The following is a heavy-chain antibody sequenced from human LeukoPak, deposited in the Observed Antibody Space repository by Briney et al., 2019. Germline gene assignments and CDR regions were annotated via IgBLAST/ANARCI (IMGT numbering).Heavy chain of an antibody. CDR3: ARDPGVNYYDSSGYSFP. CDR1: GFTFSSYW. CDR2: IKQDGSEK. J-gene: IGHJ5*02. Sequence: GGSLRLSCAASGFTFSSYWMSWVRQAPGKGLEWVADIKQDGSEKYYVDSVKGRFTISRDNAKNSLYLQMNSLRAEDTAVYYCARDPGVNYYDSSGYSFPWGQGTLVTVSS. D-gene: IGHD3-22*01. V-gene: IGHV3-7*01.